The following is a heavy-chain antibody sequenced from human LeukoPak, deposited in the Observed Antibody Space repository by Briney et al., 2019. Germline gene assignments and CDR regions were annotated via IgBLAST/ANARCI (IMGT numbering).Heavy chain of an antibody. CDR3: ARESIAAAGTFDY. J-gene: IGHJ4*02. D-gene: IGHD6-13*01. CDR1: GGSISSYY. Sequence: PSETLSLTCTVSGGSISSYYWSWIRQPPGKGLEWIGYIYYSGSTYYNPSLKSRVTISVDTSKNQFSLKLSSVTAADTAVYYCARESIAAAGTFDYWGQGTLVTVSS. V-gene: IGHV4-59*12. CDR2: IYYSGST.